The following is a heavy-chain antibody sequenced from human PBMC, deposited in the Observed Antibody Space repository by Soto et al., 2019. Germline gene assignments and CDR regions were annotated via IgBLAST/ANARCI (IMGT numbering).Heavy chain of an antibody. Sequence: ASVKVSCKASGYTFTSYGSSWVRQAPGQGLERMGWISAYNGNTNYAQKLQGRVTMTTDTSTSTAYMELRSLRSDDTAVYYCARGPIPLKYSGYDPWGQGTLVTVSS. V-gene: IGHV1-18*01. J-gene: IGHJ5*02. CDR2: ISAYNGNT. CDR3: ARGPIPLKYSGYDP. D-gene: IGHD5-12*01. CDR1: GYTFTSYG.